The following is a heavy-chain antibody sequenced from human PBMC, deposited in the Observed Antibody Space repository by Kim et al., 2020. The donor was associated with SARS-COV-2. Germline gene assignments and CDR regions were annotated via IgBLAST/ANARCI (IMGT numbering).Heavy chain of an antibody. CDR2: IYSGDNI. Sequence: GGSLRLSCEASGFSVSSSYMSWVRQSPGKGLEWVSVIYSGDNIYYADSVKGRFTISRHNSKNTLYLQMNNLQPEDTAVYYCSRESGHESGAFYSWGQGIL. J-gene: IGHJ5*01. CDR3: SRESGHESGAFYS. V-gene: IGHV3-53*04. D-gene: IGHD5-12*01. CDR1: GFSVSSSY.